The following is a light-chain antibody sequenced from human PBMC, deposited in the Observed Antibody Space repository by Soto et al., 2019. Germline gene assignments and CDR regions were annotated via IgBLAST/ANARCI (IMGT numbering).Light chain of an antibody. CDR2: DVS. J-gene: IGLJ1*01. V-gene: IGLV2-14*03. Sequence: QSALTQPASVSGSPGQSITISCTGTSSEVGAYTFVSWYQQHPDKVPKLMIFDVSRRPSGVSDRFSGSKSGNTASLTISGLQPEDEADYYCSSYTSSSTHVFGSGTKVTVL. CDR3: SSYTSSSTHV. CDR1: SSEVGAYTF.